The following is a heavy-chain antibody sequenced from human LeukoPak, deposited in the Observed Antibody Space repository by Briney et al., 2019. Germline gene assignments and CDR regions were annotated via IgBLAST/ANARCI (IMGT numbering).Heavy chain of an antibody. CDR3: ARWGYGDRGNY. CDR1: GFTFSSYA. CDR2: ISYDGSNK. Sequence: GRSLRLSCAASGFTFSSYAMHWVRQAPGKGLEWVAVISYDGSNKYYADSVKGRFTISRDNSKNTLYLQMNSLRAEDTAVYYCARWGYGDRGNYWGQGTLVTVSS. V-gene: IGHV3-30-3*01. D-gene: IGHD4-17*01. J-gene: IGHJ4*02.